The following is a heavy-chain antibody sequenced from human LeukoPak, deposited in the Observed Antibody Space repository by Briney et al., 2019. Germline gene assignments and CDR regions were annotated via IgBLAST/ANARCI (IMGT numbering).Heavy chain of an antibody. D-gene: IGHD3-10*01. Sequence: PGGSLRLSCAASGFTFSSYSMNWVRQAPGKGLEWVGRIRNRANSYTTEYAASVKGRFTISRDDSKNSLYLQINSLKTEDTAVYYCNRVDMVRGSNYESDYWGQGTLVTVSS. V-gene: IGHV3-72*01. J-gene: IGHJ4*02. CDR3: NRVDMVRGSNYESDY. CDR2: IRNRANSYTT. CDR1: GFTFSSYS.